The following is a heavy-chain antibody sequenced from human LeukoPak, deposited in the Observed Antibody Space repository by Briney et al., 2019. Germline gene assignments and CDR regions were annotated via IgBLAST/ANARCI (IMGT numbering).Heavy chain of an antibody. CDR3: ARGWLAETTVVTPYNY. J-gene: IGHJ4*02. V-gene: IGHV1-69*13. CDR2: ITPIFRTP. CDR1: GGTFSSTT. D-gene: IGHD2-21*02. Sequence: SVTVSCKASGGTFSSTTINWVRQAPGQGLEWMGGITPIFRTPNYAQKFQGRVTTTAVESMSTAYMELSSLRSEDTAVYYCARGWLAETTVVTPYNYWGQGTLVTVSS.